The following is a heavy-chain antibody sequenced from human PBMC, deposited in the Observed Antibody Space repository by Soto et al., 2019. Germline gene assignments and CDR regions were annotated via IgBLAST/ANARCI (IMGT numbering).Heavy chain of an antibody. D-gene: IGHD3-10*01. J-gene: IGHJ4*02. CDR2: ISGGGDTT. CDR1: GFTFNNYA. CDR3: AKGRGASGSLIPRVDF. V-gene: IGHV3-23*01. Sequence: EVQLLESGGGLVQPGGSLRLSCAASGFTFNNYAMTWVRQAQGKGLEWVSAISGGGDTTSYADSVKGRFTVSRDGSNNTVYLQMTSLTVEDTALYFCAKGRGASGSLIPRVDFRGQGPLVTVSS.